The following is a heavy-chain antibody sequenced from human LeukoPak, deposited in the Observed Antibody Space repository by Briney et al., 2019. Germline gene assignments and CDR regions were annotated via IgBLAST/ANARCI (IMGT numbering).Heavy chain of an antibody. CDR2: TYYRSKWYN. Sequence: SQTLSLTCAISGDSVSSNSAAWNWIRQSPSRGLGWLGRTYYRSKWYNDYAVSVKSRITINPDTSKNQFSLQLNSVTPEDTAVYYCAREFIWNRDYYYCMDVWGKGTTVTVSS. CDR3: AREFIWNRDYYYCMDV. J-gene: IGHJ6*03. V-gene: IGHV6-1*01. CDR1: GDSVSSNSAA. D-gene: IGHD1-1*01.